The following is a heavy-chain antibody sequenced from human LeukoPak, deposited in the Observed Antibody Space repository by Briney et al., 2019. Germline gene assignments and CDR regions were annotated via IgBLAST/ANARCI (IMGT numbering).Heavy chain of an antibody. CDR1: GYTFSSYD. Sequence: ASVKVSCTASGYTFSSYDINWVRQAAGQRLGWMGWMNPKTGNTGYAQKFQGRLSFTRNTSINTAYMELSSLRSEDTAVYYCARGPRVFGVVLSSHWFFDVWGRGTLVTVSS. CDR2: MNPKTGNT. J-gene: IGHJ2*01. CDR3: ARGPRVFGVVLSSHWFFDV. D-gene: IGHD3-3*01. V-gene: IGHV1-8*01.